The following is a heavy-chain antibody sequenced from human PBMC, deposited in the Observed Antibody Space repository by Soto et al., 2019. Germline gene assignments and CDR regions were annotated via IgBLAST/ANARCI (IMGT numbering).Heavy chain of an antibody. V-gene: IGHV1-46*01. CDR2: INPSGGTT. D-gene: IGHD6-6*01. Sequence: ASVKVSCKASGYTFTSYYIHWVRQAPGQGLDWMGLINPSGGTTNYAQKFQGRVTVTRDTSTSTVYMELSSLRSEDTAVYYCARYLSSTRYFDYWGQGTLVTVSS. CDR1: GYTFTSYY. J-gene: IGHJ4*02. CDR3: ARYLSSTRYFDY.